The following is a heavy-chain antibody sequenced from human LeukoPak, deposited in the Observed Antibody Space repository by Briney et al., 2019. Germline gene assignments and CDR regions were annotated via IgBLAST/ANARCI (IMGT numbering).Heavy chain of an antibody. J-gene: IGHJ1*01. CDR2: ISSSSSYI. CDR1: GFTFSSYS. Sequence: PGGSLRLSCAASGFTFSSYSMNWVRQAPGKGLEWVSSISSSSSYIYYADSVKGRFTISRDNAKNSLYLQMNSLRAEDTAVHYCARTYCSGGSCYGDFQHWGQGTLVTVSS. V-gene: IGHV3-21*01. D-gene: IGHD2-15*01. CDR3: ARTYCSGGSCYGDFQH.